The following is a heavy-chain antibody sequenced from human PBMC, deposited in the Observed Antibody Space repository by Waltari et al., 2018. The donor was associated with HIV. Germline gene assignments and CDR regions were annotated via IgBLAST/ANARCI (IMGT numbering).Heavy chain of an antibody. V-gene: IGHV4-39*01. CDR1: GDSISSRNYY. J-gene: IGHJ4*02. D-gene: IGHD3-22*01. Sequence: QLQLQESGPSLVKPSATLSLTCNVSGDSISSRNYYWGWIRQPPGKGLEGLGSFYHSGTTYYNPSLKSSVAIFVDVAKNQCSLEVSSVTAADTAIYYCATTAFYYESSGFFWGQGALVSVSA. CDR3: ATTAFYYESSGFF. CDR2: FYHSGTT.